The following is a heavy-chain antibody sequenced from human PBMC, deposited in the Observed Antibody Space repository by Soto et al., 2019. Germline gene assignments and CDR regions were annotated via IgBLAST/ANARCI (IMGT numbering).Heavy chain of an antibody. D-gene: IGHD3-16*01. Sequence: EVQLVESGGGLVQPGGSLRLTCAGSGLTLSASWMSWVRQAPGKGLEWVANINRDGSDKYYVDSVKGRFTISRDNAKKLLYLEMERLGAGGTGVFFWAGGGGNFDYWGQGTLVTVSS. J-gene: IGHJ4*02. V-gene: IGHV3-7*04. CDR2: INRDGSDK. CDR1: GLTLSASW. CDR3: AGGGGNFDY.